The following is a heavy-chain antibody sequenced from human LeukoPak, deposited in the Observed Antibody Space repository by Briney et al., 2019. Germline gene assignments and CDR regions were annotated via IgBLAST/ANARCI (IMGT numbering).Heavy chain of an antibody. CDR3: AKTSPGYTYGLLDY. CDR2: ISNSGGTT. V-gene: IGHV3-23*01. Sequence: QPGGSLRLSCATSGFTFRNYAMSWVRQAPGKGLEWVSCISNSGGTTYHADSVKGRFAISRDTSKNTLYLQMNSLRVEDTAVYYCAKTSPGYTYGLLDYWGQGTLVTVSS. CDR1: GFTFRNYA. D-gene: IGHD5-18*01. J-gene: IGHJ4*02.